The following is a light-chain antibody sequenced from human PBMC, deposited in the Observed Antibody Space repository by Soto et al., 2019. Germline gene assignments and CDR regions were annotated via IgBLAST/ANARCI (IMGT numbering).Light chain of an antibody. CDR1: QAINNY. CDR2: AAS. V-gene: IGKV1-27*01. CDR3: LKHNTFPRT. Sequence: DIQMTQSPSSLSASLGDGVAITCRASQAINNYLAWYQRRTGKFPKILIYAASTLHPGVPSRFSGSGSGTDFNLTISRLQPEDVATYYCLKHNTFPRTCGQGTKVDIK. J-gene: IGKJ1*01.